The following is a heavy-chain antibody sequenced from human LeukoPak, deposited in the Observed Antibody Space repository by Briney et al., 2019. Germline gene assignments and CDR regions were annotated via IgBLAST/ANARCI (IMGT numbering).Heavy chain of an antibody. D-gene: IGHD1-1*01. CDR3: ARSPRYNWNDVSAFDI. CDR2: IKQDGSEK. Sequence: GGSLRLSCAASGFTFSSYWMSWVRQAPGKELEWVANIKQDGSEKYYVDSVKGRFTISRDNAKNSLYLQMNSLRAEDTAVYYCARSPRYNWNDVSAFDIWGQGTMVTVSS. V-gene: IGHV3-7*01. J-gene: IGHJ3*02. CDR1: GFTFSSYW.